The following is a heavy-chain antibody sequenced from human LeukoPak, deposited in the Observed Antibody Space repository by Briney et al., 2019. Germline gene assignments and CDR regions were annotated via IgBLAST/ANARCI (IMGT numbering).Heavy chain of an antibody. Sequence: SETLSLTCTVSGGSISSYYWSWIRQPPGKGLEWIVYIYYSGSTNYNPSLKSRVTISVDTSKNQFSLKLSSVTAADTAVYYCARDHGYSYGSNGYAFDIWGQGTMVTVSS. V-gene: IGHV4-59*01. CDR3: ARDHGYSYGSNGYAFDI. D-gene: IGHD5-18*01. CDR2: IYYSGST. J-gene: IGHJ3*02. CDR1: GGSISSYY.